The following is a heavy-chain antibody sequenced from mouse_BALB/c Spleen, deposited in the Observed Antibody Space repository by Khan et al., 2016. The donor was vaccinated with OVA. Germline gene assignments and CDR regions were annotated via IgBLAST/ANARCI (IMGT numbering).Heavy chain of an antibody. CDR2: ISSDGDYT. D-gene: IGHD2-1*01. Sequence: EVELVESGGGLVKPGGSLKLSCAASGFTFSTYAMSWVRQTPEKRLEWVATISSDGDYTYYPDNVTGRFTISRDNAKNTLYLQMSSLRSEDTAMYYCARSPYGNFAYWGQGTLVNVSA. V-gene: IGHV5-9-3*01. CDR3: ARSPYGNFAY. CDR1: GFTFSTYA. J-gene: IGHJ3*01.